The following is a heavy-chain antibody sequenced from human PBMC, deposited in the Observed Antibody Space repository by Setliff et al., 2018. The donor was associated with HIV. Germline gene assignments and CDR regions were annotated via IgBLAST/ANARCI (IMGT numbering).Heavy chain of an antibody. V-gene: IGHV1-18*01. CDR1: GYTFTDYG. CDR3: GRSETRDSRGLYY. CDR2: ISAYNGNT. Sequence: ASVKVSCKASGYTFTDYGISWVRQAPGQCLEWMGWISAYNGNTKYEQKFQGRVTMTTHTSTNTAYMELRSLRSDDTAVYYCGRSETRDSRGLYYWGQGTLVTVSS. J-gene: IGHJ4*02. D-gene: IGHD3-22*01.